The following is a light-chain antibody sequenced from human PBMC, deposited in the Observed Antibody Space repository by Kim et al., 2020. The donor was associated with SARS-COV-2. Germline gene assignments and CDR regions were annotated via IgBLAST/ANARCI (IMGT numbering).Light chain of an antibody. J-gene: IGLJ6*01. CDR2: QDD. CDR3: KAWDSSSFV. CDR1: NLGDKY. V-gene: IGLV3-1*01. Sequence: SYELTQPPSVSVSPGQTATIPCSGDNLGDKYVCWYQQKPGQSPVLVIYQDDKRPPGIPERFSGSNSGNTATLTISGTQAMDEADYYCKAWDSSSFVFGSG.